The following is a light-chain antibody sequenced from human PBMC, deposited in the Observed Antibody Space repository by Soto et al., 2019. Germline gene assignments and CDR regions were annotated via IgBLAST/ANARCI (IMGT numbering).Light chain of an antibody. J-gene: IGLJ2*01. CDR1: SSNIGSNT. CDR2: SNK. Sequence: QSVLTQPPSASVTPGQRVTISCSGSSSNIGSNTVNWYQQLPGTAPKLLIYSNKQRPSGVPDRFSGSKSGTSASLAISGLQSEDEADYYCAAWDDSLNGPGVVFGGGTKLTVL. CDR3: AAWDDSLNGPGVV. V-gene: IGLV1-44*01.